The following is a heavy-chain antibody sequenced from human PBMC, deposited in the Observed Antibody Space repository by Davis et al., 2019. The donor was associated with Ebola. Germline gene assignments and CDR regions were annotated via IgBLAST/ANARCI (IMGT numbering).Heavy chain of an antibody. D-gene: IGHD1/OR15-1a*01. CDR2: SRNQDSRYNT. CDR3: VTENWYRFES. J-gene: IGHJ4*02. CDR1: GFTFSSHM. Sequence: GESLKISCAASGFTFSSHMMNWVRQAPGKGLEWVGLSRNQDSRYNTEYAASVRGRFTISRDDSEKSLYLQMNSLTTEDTAVYYCVTENWYRFESWGQGTLVTVSS. V-gene: IGHV3-72*01.